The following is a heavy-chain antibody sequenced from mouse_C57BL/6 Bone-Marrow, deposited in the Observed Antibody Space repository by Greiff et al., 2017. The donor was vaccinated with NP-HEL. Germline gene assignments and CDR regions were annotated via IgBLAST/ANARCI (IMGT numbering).Heavy chain of an antibody. CDR3: ATTVVAPDYWYFDV. V-gene: IGHV1-9*01. J-gene: IGHJ1*03. D-gene: IGHD1-1*01. Sequence: VQLQQSGAELMKPGASVKLSCKATGYTFTGYWIEWVKQRPGHGLEWIGEILPGSGSTNYNEKFKGKATFTADTSSNTAYMQLSSLPTEDSAIYYCATTVVAPDYWYFDVWGTGTTVTVSS. CDR2: ILPGSGST. CDR1: GYTFTGYW.